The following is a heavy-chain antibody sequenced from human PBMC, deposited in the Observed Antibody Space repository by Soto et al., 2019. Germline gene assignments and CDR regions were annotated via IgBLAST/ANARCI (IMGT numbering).Heavy chain of an antibody. CDR3: ARAGFSYGHLLF. D-gene: IGHD3-10*01. CDR2: VFYSGAT. V-gene: IGHV4-30-4*01. J-gene: IGHJ4*02. Sequence: PSETLSLTCNVSGGPIKTGDYYWNWIRQPPGKGLEWIGYVFYSGATNYSPSLKSRVAISMDTSKNQFSLSLTSVTAADTAVYYCARAGFSYGHLLFWGQGIRVT. CDR1: GGPIKTGDYY.